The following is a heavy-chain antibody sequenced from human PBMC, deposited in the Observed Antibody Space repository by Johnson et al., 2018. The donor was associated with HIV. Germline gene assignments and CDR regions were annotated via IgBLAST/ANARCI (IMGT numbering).Heavy chain of an antibody. CDR2: ISYDGSNK. CDR1: GFTFSSYA. Sequence: QVQLVESGGGVVQPGRSLRLSCAASGFTFSSYAMHWVRQAPGKGLEWVAVISYDGSNKYYADSVKGRFTISRYNSKNTLYLQMNSLRAEDTAVYYCARDLSRGGIAARLGAFDIWGQGTMVTVSS. V-gene: IGHV3-30-3*01. CDR3: ARDLSRGGIAARLGAFDI. D-gene: IGHD6-6*01. J-gene: IGHJ3*02.